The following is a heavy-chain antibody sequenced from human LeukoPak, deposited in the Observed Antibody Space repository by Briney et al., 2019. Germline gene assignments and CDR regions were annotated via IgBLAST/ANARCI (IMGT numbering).Heavy chain of an antibody. V-gene: IGHV4-30-4*08. J-gene: IGHJ4*02. Sequence: TLSLTCTVSGGSISSGDYYWSWSRQPPGRGRGGIGYIYYSGSTYYNPSLKSRVTISVDTSKNQFSLKLSSVTAADTAVYYCASLYGDYAYYFDYWGQGTLVTVSS. CDR1: GGSISSGDYY. CDR3: ASLYGDYAYYFDY. CDR2: IYYSGST. D-gene: IGHD4-17*01.